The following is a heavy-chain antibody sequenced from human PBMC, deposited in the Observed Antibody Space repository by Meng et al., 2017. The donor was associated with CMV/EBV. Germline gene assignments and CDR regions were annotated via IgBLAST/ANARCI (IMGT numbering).Heavy chain of an antibody. CDR2: ISAHNGNT. Sequence: ASVKVSCKASGYTFTSYGISWVRQAPGQGLEWMGWISAHNGNTNYAQKLQGRVTMTTDTSTSTAYMELRSLRSDDTAVYYCARDCTTYYDFWSGYYSTPYYFDYWGQGTLVTVSS. J-gene: IGHJ4*02. V-gene: IGHV1-18*01. CDR3: ARDCTTYYDFWSGYYSTPYYFDY. CDR1: GYTFTSYG. D-gene: IGHD3-3*01.